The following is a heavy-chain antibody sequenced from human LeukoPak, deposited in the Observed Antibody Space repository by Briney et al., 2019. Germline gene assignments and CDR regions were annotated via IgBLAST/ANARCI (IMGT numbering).Heavy chain of an antibody. J-gene: IGHJ4*02. CDR3: ARGGQGAVDY. Sequence: PGGSLRLSXAASGFTFRSHWMHWVRQAPGKGLVWVSFINNDGRVTSYADSVKGRFTISRDNAKNTVYLQMNSLRAEDTAMYYCARGGQGAVDYWGPGTLVTVS. CDR1: GFTFRSHW. D-gene: IGHD3-16*01. V-gene: IGHV3-74*01. CDR2: INNDGRVT.